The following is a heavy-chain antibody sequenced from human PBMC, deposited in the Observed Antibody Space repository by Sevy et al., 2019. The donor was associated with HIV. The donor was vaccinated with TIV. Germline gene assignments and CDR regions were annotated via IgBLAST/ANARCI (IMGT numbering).Heavy chain of an antibody. D-gene: IGHD2-2*01. CDR2: IKVDGSEK. CDR1: VLTFSRYW. CDR3: ARDCSSTRCLWGMDV. Sequence: GGSLRLSCAASVLTFSRYWMSWVRQAPGKGLEWVANIKVDGSEKYYVDSVKGGFTISRDNAKNSLYLQMNSLRAEDTAVYYCARDCSSTRCLWGMDVWGQGTTVTVSS. V-gene: IGHV3-7*01. J-gene: IGHJ6*02.